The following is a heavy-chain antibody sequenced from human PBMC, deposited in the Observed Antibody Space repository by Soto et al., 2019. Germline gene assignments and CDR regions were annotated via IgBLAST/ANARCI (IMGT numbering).Heavy chain of an antibody. D-gene: IGHD3-3*01. Sequence: GAAGKVACRGYGFTVTSSAMPSVRQARGQRREWIGWIVVGSGNTNYAQKFQERVTITRDMSQSTAYMELISLRSEDTAVYYCAAGGSYDFWSGYYHRYYYYMDVWGKGTTVTVSS. CDR1: GFTVTSSA. CDR3: AAGGSYDFWSGYYHRYYYYMDV. J-gene: IGHJ6*03. CDR2: IVVGSGNT. V-gene: IGHV1-58*02.